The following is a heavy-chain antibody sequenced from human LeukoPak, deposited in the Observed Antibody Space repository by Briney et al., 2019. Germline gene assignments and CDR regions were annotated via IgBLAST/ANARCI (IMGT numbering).Heavy chain of an antibody. D-gene: IGHD3-16*02. J-gene: IGHJ4*02. CDR1: GFTFSTYA. V-gene: IGHV3-23*01. Sequence: PGGSLRLSCAAYGFTFSTYAMSWVRQAPGKGLEWVSAISGSTGSTNYAVSVKGRFTISRDNSKNTLYLQMNSLRAEDTAVYYCARTYSWSLSRFDYWGQGTLVTVSS. CDR3: ARTYSWSLSRFDY. CDR2: ISGSTGST.